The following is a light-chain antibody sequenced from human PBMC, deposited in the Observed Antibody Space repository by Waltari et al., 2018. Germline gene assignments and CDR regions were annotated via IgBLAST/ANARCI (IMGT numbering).Light chain of an antibody. Sequence: QSALTQPASVSGSPGQSITISCTGTSSDLGAYNFVSWNQKHPGKAPKVMIYDVNNRPSGVSSRFSGSKSGNTASLTISGLQAEDEADYYCSSYTTGSTRYVFGSGTKVTVL. J-gene: IGLJ1*01. CDR1: SSDLGAYNF. CDR3: SSYTTGSTRYV. V-gene: IGLV2-14*03. CDR2: DVN.